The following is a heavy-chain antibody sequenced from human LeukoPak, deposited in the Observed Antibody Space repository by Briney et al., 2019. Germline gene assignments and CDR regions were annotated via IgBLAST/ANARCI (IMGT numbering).Heavy chain of an antibody. V-gene: IGHV3-21*01. CDR2: ICSSSSYI. D-gene: IGHD2-2*02. Sequence: GGSLRLSCAASGFTFSSYSMNWVRQAPGKGLEWVSSICSSSSYIYYADSVKGRFTISRDNAKNSLYLQMNSLRAEDTAVYYCARDLLVVPAAILGYWGQGTLVTVSS. J-gene: IGHJ4*02. CDR1: GFTFSSYS. CDR3: ARDLLVVPAAILGY.